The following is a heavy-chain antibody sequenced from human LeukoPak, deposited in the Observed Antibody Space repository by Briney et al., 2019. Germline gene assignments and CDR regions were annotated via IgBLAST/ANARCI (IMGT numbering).Heavy chain of an antibody. Sequence: GGSLRLSCAASGFTFSSSAMSWVRQVPGKGLEWVSGISASGGSTYYADSVRGRFTISRDNAKNTLYLQMNSLRAEDTAVYYCARGGSGYCSAGSCYPIDYWGQGTLVTVSS. CDR2: ISASGGST. J-gene: IGHJ4*02. CDR1: GFTFSSSA. CDR3: ARGGSGYCSAGSCYPIDY. V-gene: IGHV3-23*01. D-gene: IGHD2-15*01.